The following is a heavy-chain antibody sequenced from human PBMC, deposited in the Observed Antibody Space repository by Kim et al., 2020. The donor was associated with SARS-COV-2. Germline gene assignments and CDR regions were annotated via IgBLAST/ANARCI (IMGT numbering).Heavy chain of an antibody. Sequence: SRVTISVDTSKNQFSLKLSSVTAADTAVYYCASPAVAGAPAYYYYGMDVWGQGTTVTVSS. J-gene: IGHJ6*02. D-gene: IGHD6-19*01. V-gene: IGHV4-39*01. CDR3: ASPAVAGAPAYYYYGMDV.